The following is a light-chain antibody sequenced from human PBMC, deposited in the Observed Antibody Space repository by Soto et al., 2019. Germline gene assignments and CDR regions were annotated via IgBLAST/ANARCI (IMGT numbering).Light chain of an antibody. V-gene: IGKV1-9*01. J-gene: IGKJ3*01. Sequence: DIQLTQSPSFLSASVGDRVTITCRASQGIRSYLAWYQQRPGKAPELLIYGASTLRPAGASRFSGSGSGTEFNITIISLQPEDFATYFCQQLNTCPPFCTFGPGTKVDIK. CDR3: QQLNTCPPFCT. CDR1: QGIRSY. CDR2: GAS.